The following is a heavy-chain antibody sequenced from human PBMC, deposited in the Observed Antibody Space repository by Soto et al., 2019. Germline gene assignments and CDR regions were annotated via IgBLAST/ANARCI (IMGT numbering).Heavy chain of an antibody. CDR1: RFSLNTYW. D-gene: IGHD3-10*01. CDR2: FFPGDSDT. J-gene: IGHJ6*02. Sequence: WESLKIPWVCFRFSLNTYWMAWVRQRPGKGLGWVGAFFPGDSDTRYSPSFQGQVNRSADRSISTAYLHWHSLKASDTAIYYCARQGRPNRGSGYYDAMDFWGRGTTVTVSS. CDR3: ARQGRPNRGSGYYDAMDF. V-gene: IGHV5-51*01.